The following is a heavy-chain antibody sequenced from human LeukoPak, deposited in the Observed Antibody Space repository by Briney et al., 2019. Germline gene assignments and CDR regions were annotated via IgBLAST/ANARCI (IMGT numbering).Heavy chain of an antibody. CDR2: ISGSGGNT. J-gene: IGHJ4*02. V-gene: IGHV3-23*01. CDR1: GFPFSSYS. Sequence: GGPLRLSCAASGFPFSSYSMRWVRQAPGQGLEWVSAISGSGGNTYYADSVKGRFTISRDNSKNTLYLQMNSLIAEDTAVYYCAKDTLSHTPAFFDYWGQGALVTVSS. CDR3: AKDTLSHTPAFFDY. D-gene: IGHD2-2*02.